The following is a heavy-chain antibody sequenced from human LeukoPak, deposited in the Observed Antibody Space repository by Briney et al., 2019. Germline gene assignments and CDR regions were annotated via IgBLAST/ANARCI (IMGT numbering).Heavy chain of an antibody. CDR1: GYTFTSYN. V-gene: IGHV1-69*06. D-gene: IGHD4-23*01. CDR2: IIPIFGTA. J-gene: IGHJ5*02. CDR3: ARDKVRATVVTNWFDP. Sequence: GASVKVSCKASGYTFTSYNMHWVRQAPGQGLEWMGGIIPIFGTANYAQKFQGRVTITADKSTSTAYMELSSLRSEDTAVYYCARDKVRATVVTNWFDPWGQGTLVTVSS.